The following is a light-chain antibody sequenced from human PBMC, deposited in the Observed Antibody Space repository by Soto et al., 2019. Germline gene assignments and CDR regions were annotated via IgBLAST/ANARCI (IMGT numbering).Light chain of an antibody. CDR2: RNN. CDR3: ATWDDSLSGVV. Sequence: QPVLTQPPSASGTPGQRVTISCSGSSSNIGSNYVYWFQQVPGTAPKLLIYRNNQRPSGVPDRFSGSKSATSASLAVSGLRSEDEAAYHCATWDDSLSGVVFGGGTKLTVL. V-gene: IGLV1-47*01. CDR1: SSNIGSNY. J-gene: IGLJ2*01.